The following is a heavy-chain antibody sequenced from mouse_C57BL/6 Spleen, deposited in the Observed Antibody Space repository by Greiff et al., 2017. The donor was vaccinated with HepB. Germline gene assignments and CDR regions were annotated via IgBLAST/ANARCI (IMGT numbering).Heavy chain of an antibody. Sequence: VQLQQSGAELVRPGASVTLSCKASGYTFTDYEMHWVKQTPVHGLEWIGAIDPETGGTTYNQKFKGKAILTADKSSSTAYMELRSLTSEDSAVYYCTILCYDASRGAMDYWGQGTSVTVAS. CDR3: TILCYDASRGAMDY. CDR2: IDPETGGT. CDR1: GYTFTDYE. J-gene: IGHJ4*01. D-gene: IGHD2-3*01. V-gene: IGHV1-15*01.